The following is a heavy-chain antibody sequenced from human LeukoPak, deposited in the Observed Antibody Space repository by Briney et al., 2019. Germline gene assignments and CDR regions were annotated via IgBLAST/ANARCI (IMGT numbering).Heavy chain of an antibody. D-gene: IGHD6-19*01. Sequence: GGSLRLSCSASGFTFSSYAMHWVRQAPGKGLEYVSAISSNGGSTYYADSVKGRFTISRDNSKNTLYLQMSSLRAEDTAVYCCVKGGSSGSRKAFDYWGQGTLVTVSS. CDR1: GFTFSSYA. CDR3: VKGGSSGSRKAFDY. V-gene: IGHV3-64D*06. CDR2: ISSNGGST. J-gene: IGHJ4*02.